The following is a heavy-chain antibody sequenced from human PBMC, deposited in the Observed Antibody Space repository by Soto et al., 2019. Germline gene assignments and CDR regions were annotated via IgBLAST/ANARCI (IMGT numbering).Heavy chain of an antibody. V-gene: IGHV3-30*14. CDR3: VRPLPSGRNYGMDV. D-gene: IGHD3-10*01. CDR1: AFTFSSYA. CDR2: ISYDGSNK. J-gene: IGHJ6*02. Sequence: GGSLRLSCAASAFTFSSYAMHWVRQAPGKGLEWVAVISYDGSNKYYADSVKGRFTISRDTSKNTLSLQMDSLRAEDTAVYYCVRPLPSGRNYGMDVWGQGTTVTVSS.